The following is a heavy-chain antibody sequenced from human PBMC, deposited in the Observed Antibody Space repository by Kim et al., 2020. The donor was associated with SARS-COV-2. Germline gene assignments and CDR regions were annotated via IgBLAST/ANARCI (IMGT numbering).Heavy chain of an antibody. V-gene: IGHV1-18*01. Sequence: ASVKVSCKASGYMFTPHGVTWVRQALGQGLEWMGWISVNNGNTNYAQKFQDRVTLTADTSTTTVYMELRSLRSDDTAMYYCARDSESSSYYSPSDYWGQG. D-gene: IGHD3-22*01. CDR2: ISVNNGNT. CDR1: GYMFTPHG. J-gene: IGHJ4*02. CDR3: ARDSESSSYYSPSDY.